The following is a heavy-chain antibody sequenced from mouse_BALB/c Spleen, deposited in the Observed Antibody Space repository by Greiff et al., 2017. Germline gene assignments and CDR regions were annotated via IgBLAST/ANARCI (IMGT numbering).Heavy chain of an antibody. J-gene: IGHJ3*01. V-gene: IGHV5-6-4*01. CDR1: GFTFSSYT. Sequence: VQVAESGGGLVKPGGSLKLSCAASGFTFSSYTMSWVRQTPEKRLEWVATISSGGSYTYYPDSVKGRFTISRDNAKNTLYLQMSSLKSEDTAMYYCTRGRGYDGYYFFAYWGQGTLVTVSA. CDR3: TRGRGYDGYYFFAY. CDR2: ISSGGSYT. D-gene: IGHD2-3*01.